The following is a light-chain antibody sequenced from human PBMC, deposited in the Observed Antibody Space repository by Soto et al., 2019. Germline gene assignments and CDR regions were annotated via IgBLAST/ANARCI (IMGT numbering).Light chain of an antibody. CDR3: SSYTTTSTYV. J-gene: IGLJ1*01. V-gene: IGLV2-14*01. Sequence: QSALTQPASMSGSPGQSITISCTGSSSDVGAYKYVSWFQQHPGKAPKLMIYEVSNRPSGVSNRFSGSKSGNTASLTISGLQAEDEADYYCSSYTTTSTYVFGTGTKVTVL. CDR1: SSDVGAYKY. CDR2: EVS.